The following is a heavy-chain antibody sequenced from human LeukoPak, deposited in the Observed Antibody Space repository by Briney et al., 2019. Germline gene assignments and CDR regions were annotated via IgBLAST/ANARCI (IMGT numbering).Heavy chain of an antibody. Sequence: SETLSLTCTVSGYSISSGYYWSWIRQPAGKGLEWIGRIYTSGSTNYNPSLKSRVTISVDTSKNQFSLKLSSVTAADTAVYYCARGAYYDSSGYQSRQSDWGQGTLVTVSS. CDR2: IYTSGST. D-gene: IGHD3-22*01. V-gene: IGHV4-61*02. J-gene: IGHJ4*02. CDR1: GYSISSGYY. CDR3: ARGAYYDSSGYQSRQSD.